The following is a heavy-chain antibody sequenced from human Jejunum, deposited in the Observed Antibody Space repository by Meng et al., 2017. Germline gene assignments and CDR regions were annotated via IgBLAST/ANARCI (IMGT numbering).Heavy chain of an antibody. V-gene: IGHV1-2*02. CDR3: ARDITGDGLVFIDF. Sequence: ASVKVSCKASEYTFSGYNIQWVRQAPGQGLEWMGWINAKSGDTNYAQKFQGRVTMTRDTSISTAYMELRRLRSDDTAMYYCARDITGDGLVFIDFWGQGTLVTGAS. CDR1: EYTFSGYN. J-gene: IGHJ4*02. CDR2: INAKSGDT. D-gene: IGHD7-27*01.